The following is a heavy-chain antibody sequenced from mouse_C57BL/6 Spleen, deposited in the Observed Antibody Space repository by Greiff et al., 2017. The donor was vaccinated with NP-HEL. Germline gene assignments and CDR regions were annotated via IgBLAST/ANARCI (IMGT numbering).Heavy chain of an antibody. J-gene: IGHJ2*01. V-gene: IGHV1-26*01. D-gene: IGHD1-1*02. Sequence: EVQLQQSGPELVKPGASVKISCKASGYTFTDYYMNWVKQSHGKSLEWIGDINPNNGGTSYNQKFKGKATLTVDKSSSTAYMELRSLTSEDSAVYYCARRGGWSLWDYWGQGTTLTVSS. CDR1: GYTFTDYY. CDR2: INPNNGGT. CDR3: ARRGGWSLWDY.